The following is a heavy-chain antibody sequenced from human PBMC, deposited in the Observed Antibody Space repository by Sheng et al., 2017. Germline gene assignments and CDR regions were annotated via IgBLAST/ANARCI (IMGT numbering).Heavy chain of an antibody. J-gene: IGHJ5*02. CDR3: ARDGYYYDSSGPLRWFDP. Sequence: QVQLQESGPGLVKPSETLSLTCTVSGYSISSGYYWGWIRQPPGKGLEWIGSIYHSGSTYYNPSLKSRVTISVDTSKNQFSLKLSSVTAADTAVYYSARDGYYYDSSGPLRWFDPWGQGTLVTVSS. V-gene: IGHV4-38-2*02. CDR2: IYHSGST. D-gene: IGHD3-22*01. CDR1: GYSISSGYY.